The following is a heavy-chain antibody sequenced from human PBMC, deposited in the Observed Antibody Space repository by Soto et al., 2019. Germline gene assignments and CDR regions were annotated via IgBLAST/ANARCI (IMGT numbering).Heavy chain of an antibody. CDR3: ARDRKCTVNPKRPCYGIDV. J-gene: IGHJ6*02. V-gene: IGHV4-31*03. D-gene: IGHD4-17*01. CDR2: IYYSGST. CDR1: GGSISSGGYY. Sequence: QVQLQESGPGLVKPSQTLSLTCTVSGGSISSGGYYWSWIRQHPGKGLEWIGYIYYSGSTYYNPSLQRRVTISVDTAKNQCSLKLSSVTAADTAVYYCARDRKCTVNPKRPCYGIDVWGQGTTVTVSS.